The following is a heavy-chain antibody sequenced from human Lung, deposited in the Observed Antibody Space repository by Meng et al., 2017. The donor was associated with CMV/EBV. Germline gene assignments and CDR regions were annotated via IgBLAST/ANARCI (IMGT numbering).Heavy chain of an antibody. V-gene: IGHV3-30*02. CDR1: GFTFRSYG. J-gene: IGHJ1*01. D-gene: IGHD6-19*01. Sequence: LXCAASGFTFRSYGMHWVRRAPGKGLEWVAFIRYDGDHKNYRDSVKGRFTISRDNSKKTLYLQMNSLRTEDTAVYYCAKDPRYSSSPLEYYFQDGXQGTXVTVSS. CDR2: IRYDGDHK. CDR3: AKDPRYSSSPLEYYFQD.